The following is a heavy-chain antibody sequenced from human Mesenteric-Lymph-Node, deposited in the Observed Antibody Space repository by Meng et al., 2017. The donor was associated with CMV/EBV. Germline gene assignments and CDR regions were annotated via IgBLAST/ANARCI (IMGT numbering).Heavy chain of an antibody. Sequence: GGSLSLSCAASGLTFSDHWMHWVRQAPGKGLVWVSRINSDGSSKRYADSVKGRFTVSRDNAKNTLYLQMNSLSAEDTAVYYCTKDIAHTSYYYYYGMDVWGQGTTVTVSS. J-gene: IGHJ6*02. V-gene: IGHV3-74*01. CDR3: TKDIAHTSYYYYYGMDV. D-gene: IGHD2-15*01. CDR2: INSDGSSK. CDR1: GLTFSDHW.